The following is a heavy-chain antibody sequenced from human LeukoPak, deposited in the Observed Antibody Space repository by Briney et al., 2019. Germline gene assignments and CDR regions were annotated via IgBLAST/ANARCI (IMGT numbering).Heavy chain of an antibody. CDR3: ARLRAMAGHRGGFDF. V-gene: IGHV4-39*01. CDR1: GDSISYHNYY. CDR2: VYYTGNT. J-gene: IGHJ3*01. Sequence: SETLSLTCAVSGDSISYHNYYWDWLRQPRGKGREWIVTVYYTGNTYYNPSLKSRVAISVDTSKNQFSLQLTSMTAADTAVYYCARLRAMAGHRGGFDFWGRGTMVTVSS. D-gene: IGHD6-19*01.